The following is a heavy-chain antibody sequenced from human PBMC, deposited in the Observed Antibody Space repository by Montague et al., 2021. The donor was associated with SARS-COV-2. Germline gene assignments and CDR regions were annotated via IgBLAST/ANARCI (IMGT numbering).Heavy chain of an antibody. CDR1: GDSMSSNNW. D-gene: IGHD6-13*01. V-gene: IGHV4-4*02. Sequence: SETLSLTCAVSGDSMSSNNWWTWVRQSPGKGLEWIGEIHHIVGTNYNPSLKSRVSISVDKSRNQFSLNLNSVTAADTAVYYCARGRLVGDSSSWYYFDYWGQGTLVAVSS. CDR3: ARGRLVGDSSSWYYFDY. CDR2: IHHIVGT. J-gene: IGHJ4*02.